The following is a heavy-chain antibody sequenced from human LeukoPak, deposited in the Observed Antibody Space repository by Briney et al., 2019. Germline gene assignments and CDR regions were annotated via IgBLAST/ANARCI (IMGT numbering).Heavy chain of an antibody. D-gene: IGHD4-17*01. V-gene: IGHV1-8*01. CDR1: GYTFTSYD. J-gene: IGHJ6*03. CDR2: MNPNSGNT. Sequence: GASVEVSCKASGYTFTSYDINWVRQATGQGLEWMGWMNPNSGNTGYAQKFQGRVTMTRNTSISTAYMELSSLRSEDTAVYYCARAGMGLRYYYYMDVWGKGTTVTVSS. CDR3: ARAGMGLRYYYYMDV.